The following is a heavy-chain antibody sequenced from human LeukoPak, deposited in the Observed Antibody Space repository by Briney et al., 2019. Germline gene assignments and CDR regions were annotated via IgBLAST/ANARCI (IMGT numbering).Heavy chain of an antibody. D-gene: IGHD6-19*01. J-gene: IGHJ4*02. V-gene: IGHV4-59*01. CDR3: AREARREGGSGWYIPASHYFDY. CDR2: IYYSGST. Sequence: SETLSLTCTVSGGSISSYYWSWIRQPPGKGLEWIGYIYYSGSTNYNPSLKSRVTISVDTSKNQFSLKLSSVTAADTAVYYCAREARREGGSGWYIPASHYFDYWGQGTLVTVSS. CDR1: GGSISSYY.